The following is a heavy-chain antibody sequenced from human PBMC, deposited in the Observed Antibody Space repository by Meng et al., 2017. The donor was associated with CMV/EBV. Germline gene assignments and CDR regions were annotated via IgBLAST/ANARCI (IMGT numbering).Heavy chain of an antibody. CDR3: ARGHGGIFGVVIGGDWFDP. Sequence: SETLSLTCTVSGGSISSYYWSWIRQPPGKGLEWIGYIYYSGSTNYSPSLKSRVTISVDTSKNQFSLKLSSVTAADTAVYYCARGHGGIFGVVIGGDWFDPWGQGTLVTVSS. D-gene: IGHD3-3*01. V-gene: IGHV4-59*01. CDR2: IYYSGST. J-gene: IGHJ5*02. CDR1: GGSISSYY.